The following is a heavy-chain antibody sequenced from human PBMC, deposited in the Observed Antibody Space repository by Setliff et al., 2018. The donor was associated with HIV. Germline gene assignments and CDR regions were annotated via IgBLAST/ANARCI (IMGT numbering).Heavy chain of an antibody. CDR3: HSGYDTEGQSYFDY. Sequence: GGSLRLSCAASGFTFDRYWMHWVRQAPGKGLVWVSRVNSDGSSKTYADSVKDRFTISRDNAKNTLYLQMNSLRAEDTGVYYCHSGYDTEGQSYFDYWGQGTLVTVSS. V-gene: IGHV3-74*01. CDR1: GFTFDRYW. D-gene: IGHD5-12*01. CDR2: VNSDGSSK. J-gene: IGHJ4*02.